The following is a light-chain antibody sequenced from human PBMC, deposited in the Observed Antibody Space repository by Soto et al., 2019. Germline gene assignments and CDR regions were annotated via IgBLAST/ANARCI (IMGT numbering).Light chain of an antibody. CDR1: QSVPSNY. V-gene: IGKV3-20*01. J-gene: IGKJ1*01. CDR2: GVS. CDR3: QQYGSSPPWT. Sequence: EIVLTQSPVTLSLSAGEGATLSCSASQSVPSNYLAWYQQKPGQAPRLLIYGVSSRATGIPDRFSGSGSGSDFTLTISRLEPEDFAVYYCQQYGSSPPWTFGQGTKVDIK.